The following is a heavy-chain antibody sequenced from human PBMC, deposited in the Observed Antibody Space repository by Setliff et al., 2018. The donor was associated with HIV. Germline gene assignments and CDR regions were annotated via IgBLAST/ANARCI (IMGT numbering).Heavy chain of an antibody. CDR3: ARDYSPRFYYYDSSGTFDY. V-gene: IGHV1-69*10. Sequence: SVKVSCKASGYTFSSYGLSWVRQAPGQGLEWMGGIIPILGIANYAQKFQGRVTITAVESTSTAYMELSSLRSEDTAVYYCARDYSPRFYYYDSSGTFDYWGQGTLVTVSS. CDR2: IIPILGIA. D-gene: IGHD3-22*01. CDR1: GYTFSSYG. J-gene: IGHJ4*02.